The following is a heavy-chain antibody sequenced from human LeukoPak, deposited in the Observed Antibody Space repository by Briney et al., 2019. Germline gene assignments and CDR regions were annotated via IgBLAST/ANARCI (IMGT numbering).Heavy chain of an antibody. CDR1: GGSFSGYY. D-gene: IGHD2-2*01. Sequence: SETLSLTCAVYGGSFSGYYWSWIRQPPGKGLEWIGEINHSGSTNYNPSLKSRVTISVDTSKNQFSLKLSSVTAADTAVYYCARGYCSSTSCYNWFDPWGQGTLVTVSS. J-gene: IGHJ5*02. CDR2: INHSGST. V-gene: IGHV4-34*01. CDR3: ARGYCSSTSCYNWFDP.